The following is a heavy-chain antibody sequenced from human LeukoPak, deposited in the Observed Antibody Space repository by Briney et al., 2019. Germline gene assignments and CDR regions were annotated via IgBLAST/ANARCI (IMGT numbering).Heavy chain of an antibody. Sequence: ASVKVSCKASGYTFTSYGISWVRQAPGQGLEWMGWISAYNGSTNYAQKLQGRVTMTTDTSTSTAYMELRSLRSDDTAVYYCARAGPIVVVPAALTYDYWGQGTLVTVSS. CDR3: ARAGPIVVVPAALTYDY. J-gene: IGHJ4*02. D-gene: IGHD2-2*01. CDR2: ISAYNGST. V-gene: IGHV1-18*01. CDR1: GYTFTSYG.